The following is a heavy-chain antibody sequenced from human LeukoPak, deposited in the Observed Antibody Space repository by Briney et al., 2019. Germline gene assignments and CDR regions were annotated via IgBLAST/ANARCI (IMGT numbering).Heavy chain of an antibody. Sequence: GGSPRLSCAASGFTFTNYWMHWVRQAPGMGLVWVSRLPPDELGIIYADSVKGRFTVSRDNAKNTVYLQMNNLRVDDTAMYYCVGTIASRGSEYWGQGALVTVSS. CDR3: VGTIASRGSEY. CDR1: GFTFTNYW. V-gene: IGHV3-74*01. D-gene: IGHD6-6*01. CDR2: LPPDELGI. J-gene: IGHJ4*02.